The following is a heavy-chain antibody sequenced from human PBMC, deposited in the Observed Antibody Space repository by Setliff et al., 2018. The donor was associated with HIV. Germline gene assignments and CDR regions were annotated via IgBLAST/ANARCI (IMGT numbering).Heavy chain of an antibody. J-gene: IGHJ4*01. V-gene: IGHV1-3*01. D-gene: IGHD7-27*01. CDR2: ITGGSGNT. CDR3: ARLGTARSFDI. Sequence: ASVKVSCKASGYTFDSYGINWVRQAPGQGLEWMGWITGGSGNTKYSEKFQGRVTLTSTAYMELSSLRSEDTAVYYCARLGTARSFDIWGLGTLVTVSS. CDR1: GYTFDSYG.